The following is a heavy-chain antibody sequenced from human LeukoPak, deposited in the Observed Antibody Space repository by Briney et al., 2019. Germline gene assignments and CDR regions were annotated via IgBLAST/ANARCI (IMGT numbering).Heavy chain of an antibody. D-gene: IGHD5/OR15-5a*01. CDR1: GFSFSTYA. CDR2: IGGSDDST. CDR3: AKGLVFHDNYFDN. J-gene: IGHJ4*02. V-gene: IGHV3-23*01. Sequence: GDSLRLSCVASGFSFSTYAMNWVRQVPGKGLEWVSTIGGSDDSTSYADSVKGRFTISSDFSKNTLHLQMNSLRAEDTAVYFCAKGLVFHDNYFDNWGQGTLVTVSS.